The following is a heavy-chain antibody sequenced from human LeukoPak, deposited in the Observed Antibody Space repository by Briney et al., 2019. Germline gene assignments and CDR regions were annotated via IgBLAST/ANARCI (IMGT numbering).Heavy chain of an antibody. D-gene: IGHD6-19*01. CDR1: GGSISSYF. CDR3: ARDRGSSGWYGEGYFDY. J-gene: IGHJ4*02. V-gene: IGHV4-59*01. Sequence: SETLSLTCTVSGGSISSYFWSWIRQPPGKGLEWIGHIYYSGRTNYSPSLKSRVTISVDTSKNQFSLILSPVTAADTAVYYCARDRGSSGWYGEGYFDYWGQGILATVSP. CDR2: IYYSGRT.